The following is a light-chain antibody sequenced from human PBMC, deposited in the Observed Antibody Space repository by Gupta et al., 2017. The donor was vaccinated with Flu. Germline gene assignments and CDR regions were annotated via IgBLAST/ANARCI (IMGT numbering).Light chain of an antibody. Sequence: SYEVTQPPSVSVSPVPTATITCSGDKLGDKYACWYQHKAGQSPVLIIYRDSKRPSGIPERFSGSNSGNTATLNISGTQAMDEADYYCQTWDSDTFVVFGGGTKLTVL. CDR2: RDS. CDR1: KLGDKY. CDR3: QTWDSDTFVV. V-gene: IGLV3-1*01. J-gene: IGLJ2*01.